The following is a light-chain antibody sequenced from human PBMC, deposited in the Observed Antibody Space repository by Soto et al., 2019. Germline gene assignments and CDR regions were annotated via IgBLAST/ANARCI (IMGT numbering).Light chain of an antibody. CDR2: DVS. CDR1: SSDVGGYNY. V-gene: IGLV2-8*01. J-gene: IGLJ3*02. CDR3: SSYAGSNNVV. Sequence: QSVLTQPPSASGSPGQSVTISCTGTSSDVGGYNYVSWYQQRPGKAPKLIIYDVSKRPSGVPDRFSGSKSGNTASLTVSGLQAEDEADYFCSSYAGSNNVVFGGGTKVTVL.